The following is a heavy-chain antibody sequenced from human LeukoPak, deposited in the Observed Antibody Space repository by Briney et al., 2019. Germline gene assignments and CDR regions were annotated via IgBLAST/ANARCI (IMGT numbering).Heavy chain of an antibody. CDR1: GGSFSGYY. V-gene: IGHV4-34*01. D-gene: IGHD3-10*01. J-gene: IGHJ5*02. CDR2: INHSGST. CDR3: ARGSNYYDSGKGWFDP. Sequence: SETLSLTCAVYGGSFSGYYWSWIRQPPGKGLEWIGEINHSGSTNYNPSLKSRVTISVDTSKNQFSLKLSSVTGADTAVYYCARGSNYYDSGKGWFDPWGQGTLVTVSS.